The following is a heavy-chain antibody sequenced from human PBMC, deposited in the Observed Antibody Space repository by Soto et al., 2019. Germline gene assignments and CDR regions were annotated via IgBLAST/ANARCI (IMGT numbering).Heavy chain of an antibody. Sequence: QITLKESGPPLVKPTQTLTLTCTFSGFSLSTTGMGVGWIRQPPGKALEWLALIYWDGEKRYSPSLKSRLTITKDTPKNQVVLTMTNMDPVDTATYYCAHRPWYAFEPWGQGILVTVSS. D-gene: IGHD6-13*01. V-gene: IGHV2-5*02. J-gene: IGHJ5*02. CDR1: GFSLSTTGMG. CDR2: IYWDGEK. CDR3: AHRPWYAFEP.